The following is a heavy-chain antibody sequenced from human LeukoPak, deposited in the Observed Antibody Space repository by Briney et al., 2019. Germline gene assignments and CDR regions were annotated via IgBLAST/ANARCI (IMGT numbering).Heavy chain of an antibody. CDR3: ATTLPGNYGSGSYTFDY. CDR1: GGSISSYY. V-gene: IGHV4-4*07. CDR2: IYTSGST. J-gene: IGHJ4*02. Sequence: SETLSLTCTVSGGSISSYYWSWIRQPAGKGLELIGRIYTSGSTNYNPSLKSRVTMSVDTSKNQFSLKLSSVTAADTAVYYCATTLPGNYGSGSYTFDYWGQGTLVTVSS. D-gene: IGHD3-10*01.